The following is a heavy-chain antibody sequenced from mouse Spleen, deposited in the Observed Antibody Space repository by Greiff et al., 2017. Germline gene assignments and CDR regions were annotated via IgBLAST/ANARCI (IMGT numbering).Heavy chain of an antibody. D-gene: IGHD2-1*01. V-gene: IGHV3-1*01. CDR2: ISYSGST. CDR1: GYSITSGYD. CDR3: ARTELYGNYFAY. J-gene: IGHJ3*01. Sequence: VQLKESGPGMVKPSQSLSLTCTVTGYSITSGYDWHWIRHFPGNKLEWMGYISYSGSTNYNPSLKSRISITHDTSKNHFFLKLNSVTTEDTATYYCARTELYGNYFAYWGQGTLVTVSA.